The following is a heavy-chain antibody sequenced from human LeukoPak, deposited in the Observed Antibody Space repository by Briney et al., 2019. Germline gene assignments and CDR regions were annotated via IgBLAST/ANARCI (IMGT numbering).Heavy chain of an antibody. Sequence: SVKVSCKASGGTFSSYAISWLRQAPGQGLEWMGGIIPIFGTANYAQKFQGRVTITTDESTSTAYMELSSLRSEDTAVYYCARARGDFWSGYYINYYYYYMDVWGKGTTVTVSS. V-gene: IGHV1-69*05. CDR1: GGTFSSYA. CDR2: IIPIFGTA. J-gene: IGHJ6*03. CDR3: ARARGDFWSGYYINYYYYYMDV. D-gene: IGHD3-3*01.